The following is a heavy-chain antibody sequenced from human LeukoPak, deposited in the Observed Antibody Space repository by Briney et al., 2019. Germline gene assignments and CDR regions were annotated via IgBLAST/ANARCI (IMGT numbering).Heavy chain of an antibody. CDR3: ARGWGSGYDSGAGDYCFDY. CDR1: GFTFSSYD. D-gene: IGHD5-12*01. Sequence: GRSLRLSCAASGFTFSSYDMHWVRQATGKGLGRVSAIGTARDTYYPGSVKGRFTISRENAKNSLYLQMNSLRAGDTAVYYCARGWGSGYDSGAGDYCFDYWGQGTLVTVSS. V-gene: IGHV3-13*01. CDR2: IGTARDT. J-gene: IGHJ4*02.